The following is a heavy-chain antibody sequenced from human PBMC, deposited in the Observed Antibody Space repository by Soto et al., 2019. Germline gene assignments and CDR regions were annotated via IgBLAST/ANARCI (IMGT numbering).Heavy chain of an antibody. CDR1: GFTFSSYA. Sequence: GGSLRLSCAASGFTFSSYAMSWVRQAPGKGLEWVSAISGSGGSTYYADSVKGRFTISRDNSKNTLYLQMNSLRAEDTAVYYCARDMYSSSSIFGYWGQGTLVTVSS. CDR2: ISGSGGST. CDR3: ARDMYSSSSIFGY. J-gene: IGHJ4*02. D-gene: IGHD6-13*01. V-gene: IGHV3-23*01.